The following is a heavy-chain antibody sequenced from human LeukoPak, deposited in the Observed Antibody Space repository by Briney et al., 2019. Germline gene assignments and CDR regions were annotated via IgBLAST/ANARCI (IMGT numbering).Heavy chain of an antibody. CDR3: ARTWFTIFGVVIQYNWFDP. J-gene: IGHJ5*02. Sequence: ASVKVSCKASGGTFSSCAISWVRQAPGQGLEWMGRIIPILGIANYAQKFQGRVTITADKSTSTAYMELSSLRSEDTAVYYCARTWFTIFGVVIQYNWFDPWGQGTLVTVSS. CDR2: IIPILGIA. CDR1: GGTFSSCA. D-gene: IGHD3-3*01. V-gene: IGHV1-69*04.